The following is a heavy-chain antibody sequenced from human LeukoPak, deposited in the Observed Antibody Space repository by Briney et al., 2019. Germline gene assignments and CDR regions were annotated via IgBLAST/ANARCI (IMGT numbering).Heavy chain of an antibody. J-gene: IGHJ4*02. V-gene: IGHV3-23*01. CDR2: ISTSGGSR. CDR3: AKAPDFYYYGSGTYKWYFDY. D-gene: IGHD3-10*01. Sequence: GGSLRLSCAASGFTFSTYGMTRVRQGPGKGLEWVSAISTSGGSRYYADSVKGRFTISRDNSKNTLYLQMNSLRVEDTAVYYCAKAPDFYYYGSGTYKWYFDYWGQGTLVTVSS. CDR1: GFTFSTYG.